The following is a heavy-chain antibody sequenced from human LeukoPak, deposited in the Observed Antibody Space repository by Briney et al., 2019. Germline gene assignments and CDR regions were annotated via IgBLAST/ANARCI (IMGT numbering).Heavy chain of an antibody. CDR2: INHSGST. Sequence: PSETLSLTCAVCGGSFSGYYWSWIRQPPGKGLEWIGEINHSGSTNYNPSLKSRVTISVDTSKNQFSLKLGSVTAADTAVYYCARISGGVYYYSYYGMDVWGQGTTVTVSS. D-gene: IGHD3-10*01. V-gene: IGHV4-34*01. CDR1: GGSFSGYY. CDR3: ARISGGVYYYSYYGMDV. J-gene: IGHJ6*02.